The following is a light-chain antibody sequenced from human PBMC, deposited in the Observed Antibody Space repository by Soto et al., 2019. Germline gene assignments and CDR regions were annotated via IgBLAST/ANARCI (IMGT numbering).Light chain of an antibody. CDR1: QSVGSSY. CDR2: GAS. J-gene: IGKJ1*01. V-gene: IGKV3-20*01. CDR3: QHYGASRWT. Sequence: EIVLAQSPGTLSLSPGERATLSCRASQSVGSSYLAWYQQEPGQAPTLLIYGASSRATGIPDRFSGSGSGTDFTLTISRLEPEDFAVYYCQHYGASRWTFAQGTKVEI.